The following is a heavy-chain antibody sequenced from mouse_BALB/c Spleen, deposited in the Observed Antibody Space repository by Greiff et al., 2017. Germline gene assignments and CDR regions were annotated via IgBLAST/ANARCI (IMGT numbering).Heavy chain of an antibody. D-gene: IGHD2-10*02. CDR1: GYAFSSSW. CDR3: ARGYGRMDY. J-gene: IGHJ4*01. Sequence: QVQLQQSGPELVKPGASVKISCKASGYAFSSSWMNWVKQRPGQGLEWIGRIYPGDGDTNYNGKFKGKATLTADKSSSTAYMQLSSLTSVDSAVYFCARGYGRMDYWGQGTSVTVSS. V-gene: IGHV1-82*01. CDR2: IYPGDGDT.